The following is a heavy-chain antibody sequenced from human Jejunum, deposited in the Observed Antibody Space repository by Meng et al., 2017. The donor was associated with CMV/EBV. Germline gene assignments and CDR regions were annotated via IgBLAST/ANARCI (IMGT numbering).Heavy chain of an antibody. J-gene: IGHJ4*02. CDR3: ARIGVATTFDY. V-gene: IGHV4-4*07. Sequence: QLQGQGPGLVKPPGTLSLPCTVSGDSIRDYFWTWIRQPAGKGLEWIARVYSTGTTDYNPSLKSRVTMSVDVSKNQFTLKLNSVTAADTAVYYCARIGVATTFDYWGQGTLVTVSS. CDR1: GDSIRDYF. CDR2: VYSTGTT. D-gene: IGHD5-12*01.